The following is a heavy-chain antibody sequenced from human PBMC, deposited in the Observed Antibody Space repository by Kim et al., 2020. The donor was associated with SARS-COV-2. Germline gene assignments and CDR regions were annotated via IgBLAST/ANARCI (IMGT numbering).Heavy chain of an antibody. D-gene: IGHD2-15*01. CDR3: ARQGGGTQPI. CDR2: VYYSGTT. CDR1: GASITDYY. V-gene: IGHV4-59*08. Sequence: SETLSLTCTVSGASITDYYWSWIRQPPGKGLEWLGYVYYSGTTKYNPSLTSRVTISLDTSKTQFSLKLTSVTAADTAVYYCARQGGGTQPIWGLGTLVTVSS. J-gene: IGHJ4*02.